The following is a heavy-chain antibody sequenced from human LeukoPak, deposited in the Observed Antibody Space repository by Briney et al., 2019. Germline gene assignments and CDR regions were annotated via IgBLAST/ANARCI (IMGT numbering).Heavy chain of an antibody. CDR3: ARDLPTLIPGFDP. CDR1: GGSFSVYY. J-gene: IGHJ5*02. Sequence: SETLSLTCAVYGGSFSVYYWTWIRQPPGKGLEWIGEINHRGSTNHNPSLKSRVTISVDTSKNQFSLKLSSVTAADTAVYYCARDLPTLIPGFDPWGQGTLVTVSS. CDR2: INHRGST. V-gene: IGHV4-34*01.